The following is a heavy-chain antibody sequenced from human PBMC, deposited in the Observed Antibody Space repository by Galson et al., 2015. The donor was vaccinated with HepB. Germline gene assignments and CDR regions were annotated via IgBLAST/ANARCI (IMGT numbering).Heavy chain of an antibody. CDR3: ARDFSHYYYYMDV. CDR1: GFTFSSCS. CDR2: ISSSSSTI. Sequence: SLRLSCAASGFTFSSCSMNWVRQAPGKGLEWVSYISSSSSTIYYADSVKGRFTISRDNAKNSLYLQMNSLRAEDTAVYYCARDFSHYYYYMDVWGKGTTVTVSS. J-gene: IGHJ6*03. V-gene: IGHV3-48*01.